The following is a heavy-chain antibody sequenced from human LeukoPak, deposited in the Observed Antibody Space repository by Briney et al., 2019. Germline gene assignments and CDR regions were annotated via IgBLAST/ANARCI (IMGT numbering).Heavy chain of an antibody. J-gene: IGHJ3*02. CDR1: GFTFSSYS. CDR2: ISSSSSYI. Sequence: GGSLRLSCAASGFTFSSYSMNWVRQAPGKGLEWVSSISSSSSYIYYADSVKGRFTISRDNAKNSLYLQMNSLRAEDTAVYYCARDGDIVVVPASNAFDIWGQGTMVTVSS. D-gene: IGHD2-2*01. CDR3: ARDGDIVVVPASNAFDI. V-gene: IGHV3-21*01.